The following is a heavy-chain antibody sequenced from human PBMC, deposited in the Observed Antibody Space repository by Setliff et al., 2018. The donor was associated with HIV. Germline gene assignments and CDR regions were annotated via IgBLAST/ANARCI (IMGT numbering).Heavy chain of an antibody. CDR2: LNHYGHL. Sequence: KPSETLSLTCALNALPFGDYYWNWIRQSPERGLEWIVELNHYGHLNYNPSLQSRVTISLDTSNNQFSLKLTSVTAADTAMYYCASFFVTTVTNQDYWGQGTPVTVSS. D-gene: IGHD4-17*01. CDR3: ASFFVTTVTNQDY. V-gene: IGHV4-34*01. CDR1: ALPFGDYY. J-gene: IGHJ4*02.